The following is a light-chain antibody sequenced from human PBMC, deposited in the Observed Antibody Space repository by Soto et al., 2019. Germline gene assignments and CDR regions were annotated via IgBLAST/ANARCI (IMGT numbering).Light chain of an antibody. Sequence: DIQMTQSPSSLSASIGDGVTITCRASQSINTYLNWYQQKPGKAPKLLISAASNLQSGVPSRFSGSGSGTDFTLIISSLQTEDFATYYCQQSFSTLLITFGQGTRLEIK. J-gene: IGKJ5*01. CDR1: QSINTY. V-gene: IGKV1-39*01. CDR3: QQSFSTLLIT. CDR2: AAS.